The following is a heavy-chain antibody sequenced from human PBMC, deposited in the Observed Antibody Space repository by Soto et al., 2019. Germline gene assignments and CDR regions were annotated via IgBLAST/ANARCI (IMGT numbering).Heavy chain of an antibody. D-gene: IGHD6-19*01. CDR2: ISTTSTCT. J-gene: IGHJ4*02. CDR3: ARDSSVCTGYFDS. CDR1: GFTFSDYY. Sequence: QVQLVESGGGLVKPGGSLRLSCAASGFTFSDYYMTWIRQAPGKGLEWVSYISTTSTCTYYADSVKGRFTISRDNAKNSLYLQNKNLKAEDSPVYYCARDSSVCTGYFDSWRLGTLLTVSS. V-gene: IGHV3-11*05.